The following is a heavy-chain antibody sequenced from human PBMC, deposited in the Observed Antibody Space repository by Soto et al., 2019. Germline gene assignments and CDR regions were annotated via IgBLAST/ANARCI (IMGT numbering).Heavy chain of an antibody. CDR2: IYWDDDK. CDR3: AQTLYGDGYNQDAFEI. J-gene: IGHJ3*02. Sequence: QITLKESGPTLVKPTQTLTLTCTFSGFSLSTSGVGVGWIRQPPGKALEWLAVIYWDDDKRYSPSLKSRLTINKDTSKNQVVLIMTNLDPVDTGTYYCAQTLYGDGYNQDAFEIWGQGTMVTVSS. CDR1: GFSLSTSGVG. D-gene: IGHD5-12*01. V-gene: IGHV2-5*02.